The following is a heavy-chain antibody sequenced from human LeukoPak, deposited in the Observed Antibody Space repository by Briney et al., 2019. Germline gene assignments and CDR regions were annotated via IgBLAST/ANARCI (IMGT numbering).Heavy chain of an antibody. V-gene: IGHV1-18*01. CDR2: ISAYNGNT. CDR3: IAGGNPKEHAFDI. CDR1: GYTFTSYG. J-gene: IGHJ3*02. D-gene: IGHD4-23*01. Sequence: ASVKVSCKASGYTFTSYGISWARQAPGQGLEWMGWISAYNGNTNYAQKLQGRVTMTTNTSTSTAYMELRSLRSDDTAVYYCIAGGNPKEHAFDIWGQGTMVTVSS.